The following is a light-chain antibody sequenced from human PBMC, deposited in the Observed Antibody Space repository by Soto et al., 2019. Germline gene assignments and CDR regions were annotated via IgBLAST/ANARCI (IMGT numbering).Light chain of an antibody. CDR3: QQYNNWPPYT. V-gene: IGKV3-15*01. J-gene: IGKJ2*01. CDR1: QSVSSN. CDR2: GAS. Sequence: EIVMTQSPATLSVSPGERATLSCRASQSVSSNLAWYQQKPGQAPRLLIYGASTRATGIPARFSGSGSGTEXXXXXXXXXXXXXAVYYCQQYNNWPPYTFGQGTKLEIK.